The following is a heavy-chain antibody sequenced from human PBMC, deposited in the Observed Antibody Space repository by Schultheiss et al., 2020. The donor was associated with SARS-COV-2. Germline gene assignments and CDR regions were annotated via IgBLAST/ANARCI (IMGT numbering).Heavy chain of an antibody. D-gene: IGHD4-11*01. CDR2: IKQDGSEK. Sequence: GGSLRLSCAASGFTFSSYWMSWVRQAPGKGLEWVANIKQDGSEKYYVDSVKGRFTISRDNAKNSLYLQMNSLRAEDTAVYYCARATVTTPRYFDYWGQGTLVTVSS. V-gene: IGHV3-7*03. CDR3: ARATVTTPRYFDY. J-gene: IGHJ4*02. CDR1: GFTFSSYW.